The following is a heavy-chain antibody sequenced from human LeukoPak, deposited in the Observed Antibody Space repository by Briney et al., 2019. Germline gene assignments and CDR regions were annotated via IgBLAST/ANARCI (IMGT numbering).Heavy chain of an antibody. CDR3: AKVYVGSWYAYDH. CDR2: ISGDGGTT. J-gene: IGHJ4*02. V-gene: IGHV3-43*02. Sequence: GGSLRLTCTASGFTFDDYAMHWVRQAPAKGLELVSLISGDGGTTDYADSVKGRFTISRDNRRNSLYLHMNSLRTEDTALYFCAKVYVGSWYAYDHWGQGTLVTVSS. CDR1: GFTFDDYA. D-gene: IGHD6-13*01.